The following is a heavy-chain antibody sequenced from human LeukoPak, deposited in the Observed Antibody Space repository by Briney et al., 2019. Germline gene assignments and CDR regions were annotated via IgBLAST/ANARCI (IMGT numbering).Heavy chain of an antibody. CDR2: IYPGDSDT. Sequence: GESLNLSRKGSGYRFTSYWLGWVRQTPGKGLEWVGIIYPGDSDTRYSPSFQGQVTISADKSISTAYLQWSSLKASDTAMYYCARLLGYSSGWLVGVFDYWGQGTLVTVSS. D-gene: IGHD6-19*01. CDR1: GYRFTSYW. J-gene: IGHJ4*02. V-gene: IGHV5-51*01. CDR3: ARLLGYSSGWLVGVFDY.